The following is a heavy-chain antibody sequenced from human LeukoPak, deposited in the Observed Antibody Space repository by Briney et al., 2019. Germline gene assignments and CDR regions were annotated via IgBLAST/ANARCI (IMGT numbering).Heavy chain of an antibody. V-gene: IGHV3-23*01. D-gene: IGHD3-22*01. CDR3: AKVTTYYYDSSGMNY. CDR1: GFTFSSYA. CDR2: ISGSGGST. J-gene: IGHJ4*02. Sequence: GGSLRLSCAASGFTFSSYAMSWVRQAPGKGLEWVSAISGSGGSTYYADSVKGRFTISRDNSKNTLYLQMNSLRAEDTAVYYCAKVTTYYYDSSGMNYWGQGTLVTVSS.